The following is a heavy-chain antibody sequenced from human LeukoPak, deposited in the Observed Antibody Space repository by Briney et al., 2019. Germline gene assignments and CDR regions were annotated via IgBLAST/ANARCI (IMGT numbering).Heavy chain of an antibody. CDR1: GYTFTSYD. Sequence: GASLKVSCKASGYTFTSYDINWVRQATGHGLEWMGIINPSGGSTSYAQKFQGRVTMTRDTSTSTVYMELSSLRSEDTAVYYGARTSRDGYNPGYYYYMDVWGKGTTVTISS. V-gene: IGHV1-46*01. D-gene: IGHD5-24*01. J-gene: IGHJ6*03. CDR2: INPSGGST. CDR3: ARTSRDGYNPGYYYYMDV.